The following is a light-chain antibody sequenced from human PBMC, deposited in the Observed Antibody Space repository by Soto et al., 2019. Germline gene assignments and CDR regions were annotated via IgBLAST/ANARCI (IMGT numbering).Light chain of an antibody. CDR3: AAWDDRLNGVV. CDR2: SSS. CDR1: YSNIGRNT. J-gene: IGLJ2*01. V-gene: IGLV1-44*01. Sequence: QSVLTQPPSASGTPGQRVTLSCSGSYSNIGRNTVNWYQQLPGTAPKLLIYSSSQRPSGVPDRFSGSKSVTSASLAISGLQAEDEADYYCAAWDDRLNGVVFGGGTKLTVL.